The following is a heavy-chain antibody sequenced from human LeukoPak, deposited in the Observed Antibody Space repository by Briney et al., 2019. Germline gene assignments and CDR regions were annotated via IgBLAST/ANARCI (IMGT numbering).Heavy chain of an antibody. V-gene: IGHV1-69*05. D-gene: IGHD3-10*01. J-gene: IGHJ6*03. CDR1: GGTFSSYA. Sequence: SVKVSCKASGGTFSSYAISWVRQAPGQGLEWMGRVIPIFGTANYAQKFQGRVTITTDESTSTAYMELSSLRSEDTAVYYCARSIGTMVRGYYYYYYMDVWGKGTTVTVSS. CDR2: VIPIFGTA. CDR3: ARSIGTMVRGYYYYYYMDV.